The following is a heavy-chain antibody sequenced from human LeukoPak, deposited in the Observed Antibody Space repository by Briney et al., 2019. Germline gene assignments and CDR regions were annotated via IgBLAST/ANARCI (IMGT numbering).Heavy chain of an antibody. CDR2: IIPIFGTA. J-gene: IGHJ5*02. D-gene: IGHD2-21*02. CDR1: GGTFSSYA. CDR3: ARAKRRVPHIVVVTAIQKKEGFWFDP. Sequence: SVKVSCKASGGTFSSYAISWVRQAPGQGLEWMGGIIPIFGTANYAQKFQGRVTITRDTSASTAYMEPSSLRSEDTAVYYCARAKRRVPHIVVVTAIQKKEGFWFDPWGQGTLVTVSS. V-gene: IGHV1-69*05.